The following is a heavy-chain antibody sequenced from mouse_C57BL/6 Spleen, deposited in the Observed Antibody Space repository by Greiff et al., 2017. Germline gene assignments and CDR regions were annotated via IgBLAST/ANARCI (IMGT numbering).Heavy chain of an antibody. CDR1: GYTFTSYW. D-gene: IGHD1-1*01. CDR2: IDPSDSYT. J-gene: IGHJ4*01. V-gene: IGHV1-69*01. CDR3: ARFPILRVVATPYAMDY. Sequence: QVQLQQPGAELVMPGASVKLSCKASGYTFTSYWMHWVKQRPGQGLEWIGEIDPSDSYTNYNQKFKGKSTLTVGKSSSTAYMQLSSLTSEDSAVYYCARFPILRVVATPYAMDYWGQGTSVTVSS.